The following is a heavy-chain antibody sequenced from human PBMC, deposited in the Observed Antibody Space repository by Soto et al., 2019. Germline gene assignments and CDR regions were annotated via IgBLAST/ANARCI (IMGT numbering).Heavy chain of an antibody. V-gene: IGHV3-9*01. J-gene: IGHJ1*01. D-gene: IGHD3-3*01. Sequence: EVQLVESGGGLVQPGRSLRLSCAASGFTFDDYVMHWVRQAPGKGLEWVSGISWNSGSIGYADSVKGRFTISRDNAKNSLYLQMNSLRAEDTALYYCARPSGDYDHDEGYFQHWGQGTLVTVSS. CDR2: ISWNSGSI. CDR1: GFTFDDYV. CDR3: ARPSGDYDHDEGYFQH.